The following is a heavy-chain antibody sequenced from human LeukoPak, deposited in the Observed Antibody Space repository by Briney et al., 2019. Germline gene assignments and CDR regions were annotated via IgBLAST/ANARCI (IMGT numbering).Heavy chain of an antibody. CDR3: TTGGYCDSTSCSAFDI. J-gene: IGHJ3*02. D-gene: IGHD2-2*01. Sequence: GGSLRLSCAASGFTFSSYAMSWVRQAPGKGLEWVGRIKSKTDHGTTDYAAPVKGRFTISRDDSKNTLFLQMNSLKTEDTAVYYCTTGGYCDSTSCSAFDIWGQGTMVTVSS. V-gene: IGHV3-15*01. CDR2: IKSKTDHGTT. CDR1: GFTFSSYA.